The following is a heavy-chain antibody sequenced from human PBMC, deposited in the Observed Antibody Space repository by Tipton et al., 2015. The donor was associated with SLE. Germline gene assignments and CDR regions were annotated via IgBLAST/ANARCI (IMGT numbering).Heavy chain of an antibody. CDR1: GFNLEHYG. V-gene: IGHV3-30*02. Sequence: SLRLSCVGSGFNLEHYGMHWVRQAPGKGLEWVAFIRADGSNKDYADSVKGRFTISRDNSKNTLYLQMNRLRVEDTAVYYCAGGTGAYFDHWARERWSPSPQ. CDR2: IRADGSNK. J-gene: IGHJ4*02. CDR3: AGGTGAYFDH. D-gene: IGHD3-16*01.